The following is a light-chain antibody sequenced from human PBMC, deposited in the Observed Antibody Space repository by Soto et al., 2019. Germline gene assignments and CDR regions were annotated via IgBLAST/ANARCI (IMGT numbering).Light chain of an antibody. V-gene: IGKV3-15*01. Sequence: EIVLTQSPVTLSVSPGESATLSCRASQSVSTNLAWYQQKPGQAPRLLIYGAYTRATAVPDRFSGSGSGTDFTLTISSLQSEDFAGYYCQQYHSWRSFGQGTKVDSK. CDR2: GAY. CDR1: QSVSTN. J-gene: IGKJ1*01. CDR3: QQYHSWRS.